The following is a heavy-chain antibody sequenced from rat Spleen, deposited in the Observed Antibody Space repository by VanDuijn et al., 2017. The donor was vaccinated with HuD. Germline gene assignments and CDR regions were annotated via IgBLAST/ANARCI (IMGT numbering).Heavy chain of an antibody. D-gene: IGHD1-6*01. J-gene: IGHJ2*01. CDR2: VWGDGST. Sequence: QVQLKESGPGLVQPSQTLSLTCTVSGFSFTSTSVPWVRQPPGKGLEWMGGVWGDGSTDYNSALKSRLTISRDTSKSQVFLKMNSLQTDDTAIYFCIRYLYYGLRYWGQEVMVTVSS. CDR3: IRYLYYGLRY. CDR1: GFSFTSTS. V-gene: IGHV2-1*01.